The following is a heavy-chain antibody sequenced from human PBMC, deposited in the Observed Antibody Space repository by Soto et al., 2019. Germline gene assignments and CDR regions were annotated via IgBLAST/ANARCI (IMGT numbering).Heavy chain of an antibody. CDR1: GFTFDDYA. J-gene: IGHJ4*02. V-gene: IGHV3-9*01. CDR3: AKDFFSTVTATSF. D-gene: IGHD4-17*01. Sequence: EVQLVESGGGLVQPGRSLRLSCAASGFTFDDYAMHWVRQAPGKGLEWVSGISWNSGSIGYAASVKGRFTISRDNTKNSLYLQMNSLRAEDTALYYCAKDFFSTVTATSFWGQGTLVTVSS. CDR2: ISWNSGSI.